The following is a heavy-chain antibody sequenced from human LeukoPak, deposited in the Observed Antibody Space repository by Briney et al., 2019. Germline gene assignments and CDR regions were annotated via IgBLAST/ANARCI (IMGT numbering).Heavy chain of an antibody. V-gene: IGHV3-30*18. Sequence: AGTLRLSCAASGFTFSSYGRHWVRQAPGKGLEWVAVISYDGSNKYYADSVKGRFTISRDNSKNTLYLQMNSLRAEDTAVYSCAKDVDPFGSGSYVEGFDYWGQGTLVTVSS. CDR3: AKDVDPFGSGSYVEGFDY. D-gene: IGHD3-10*01. CDR1: GFTFSSYG. CDR2: ISYDGSNK. J-gene: IGHJ4*02.